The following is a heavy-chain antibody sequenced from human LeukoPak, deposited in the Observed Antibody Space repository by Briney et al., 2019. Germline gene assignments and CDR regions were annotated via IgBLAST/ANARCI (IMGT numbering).Heavy chain of an antibody. CDR2: FDPEDGET. CDR3: ATDSRSGYPYYFDY. D-gene: IGHD3-3*01. CDR1: GYTLTELS. Sequence: ASVKVSCKVSGYTLTELSMHWVRQAPGKGLEWMGGFDPEDGETIYAQKFQGRVTMTEDTSTDTAYMELSSLRSEDTAVYYCATDSRSGYPYYFDYWGQGTLVTVSS. J-gene: IGHJ4*02. V-gene: IGHV1-24*01.